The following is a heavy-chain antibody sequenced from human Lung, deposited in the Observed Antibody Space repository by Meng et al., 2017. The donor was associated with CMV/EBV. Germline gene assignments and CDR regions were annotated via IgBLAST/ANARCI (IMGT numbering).Heavy chain of an antibody. CDR3: AREDEEGGYFDN. D-gene: IGHD3-16*01. V-gene: IGHV4-61*01. J-gene: IGHJ4*02. Sequence: SETXSLXCTVSRGSVTSSSSYWTWIRQPPGKGLEWIGYVYYDGSTNYNPSLKSRVTISLDTSKNQFSLDLRSVTAADTAVYYCAREDEEGGYFDNWGRGTLVTFSS. CDR1: RGSVTSSSSY. CDR2: VYYDGST.